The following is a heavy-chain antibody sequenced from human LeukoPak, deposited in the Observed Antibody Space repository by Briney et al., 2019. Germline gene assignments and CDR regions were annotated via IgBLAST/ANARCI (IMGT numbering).Heavy chain of an antibody. V-gene: IGHV3-30-3*01. J-gene: IGHJ4*02. CDR3: ASPTEGATVDY. CDR1: GFTFSSYA. D-gene: IGHD4-17*01. Sequence: QPGGSLRLSCAASGFTFSSYAMSWVRQAPGKGLEWVAVISYDGSNKYYADSVKGRFTISRDNSKNTLYLQMNSLRAEDTAVYYCASPTEGATVDYWGQGTLVTVSS. CDR2: ISYDGSNK.